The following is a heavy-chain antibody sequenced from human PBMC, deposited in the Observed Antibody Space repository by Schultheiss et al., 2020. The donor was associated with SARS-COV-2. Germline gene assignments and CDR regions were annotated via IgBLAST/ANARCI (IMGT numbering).Heavy chain of an antibody. D-gene: IGHD6-6*01. CDR1: GFTFSNAW. J-gene: IGHJ4*02. CDR2: IKSKTDGGTT. V-gene: IGHV3-15*01. CDR3: TTLAARPRGDY. Sequence: GSLRLSCAASGFTFSNAWMSWVRQAPGKGLEWVVRIKSKTDGGTTDYAAPVKGRFTISRDDSKNTLYLQMNSLKTEDTAVYYCTTLAARPRGDYWGQGTLVTVSS.